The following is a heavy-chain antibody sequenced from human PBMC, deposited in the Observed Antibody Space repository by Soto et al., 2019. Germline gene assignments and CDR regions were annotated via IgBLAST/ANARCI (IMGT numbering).Heavy chain of an antibody. V-gene: IGHV1-69*02. D-gene: IGHD3-10*01. CDR1: GDTFSFYT. CDR2: INPIVSMS. J-gene: IGHJ4*02. Sequence: QVQLVQSGTEVKKPGSSVKVSCKASGDTFSFYTINWVRQAPGLGLEWVGRINPIVSMSNYAQKCQGRGSTTAHKSTRTAYMELRRLRSDDTAMYFCAASYGSGYRAFDYWGQGALVIVSS. CDR3: AASYGSGYRAFDY.